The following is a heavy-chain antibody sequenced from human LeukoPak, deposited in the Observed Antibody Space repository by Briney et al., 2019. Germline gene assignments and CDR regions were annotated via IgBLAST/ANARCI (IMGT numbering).Heavy chain of an antibody. CDR1: GFTFSNAW. V-gene: IGHV3-15*01. CDR3: TTDFYIVGAMDWFDP. CDR2: IKSKTDGGTT. Sequence: RGSLRLSCAASGFTFSNAWMSWVSQAPGKGLEWVGRIKSKTDGGTTDYAAPVKGRFTISRDDSKNTLYLQMNSLKTEDTAVYYCTTDFYIVGAMDWFDPWGEGALVTASS. J-gene: IGHJ5*02. D-gene: IGHD1-26*01.